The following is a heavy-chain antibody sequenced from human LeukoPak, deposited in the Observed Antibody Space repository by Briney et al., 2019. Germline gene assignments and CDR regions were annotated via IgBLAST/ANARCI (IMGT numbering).Heavy chain of an antibody. CDR3: ARGYCSSTSCYTY. D-gene: IGHD2-2*02. V-gene: IGHV3-74*01. CDR2: INTDGSST. Sequence: GGSLRLSCAASGFTFSSYWMHWVRQAPGKGLVGVSRINTDGSSTSYADPVKGRFTISRDNTKNTLYLQMNSLRAEDTAVYYCARGYCSSTSCYTYWGQGTLVTVSS. J-gene: IGHJ4*02. CDR1: GFTFSSYW.